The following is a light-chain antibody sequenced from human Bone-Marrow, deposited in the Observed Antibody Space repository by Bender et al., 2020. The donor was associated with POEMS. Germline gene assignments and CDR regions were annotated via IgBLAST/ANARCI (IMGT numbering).Light chain of an antibody. CDR2: DVS. Sequence: QSALTQPRSVSGSPGQSVTISCTGTSSDVGGYNFVSWYQQHSGKAPKLMIYDVSNRPSGVSNRFSGSKSGNTASLTISGLQPEDEADYYCSSYTSSDTWVFGGGTKLTVL. J-gene: IGLJ3*02. V-gene: IGLV2-11*01. CDR3: SSYTSSDTWV. CDR1: SSDVGGYNF.